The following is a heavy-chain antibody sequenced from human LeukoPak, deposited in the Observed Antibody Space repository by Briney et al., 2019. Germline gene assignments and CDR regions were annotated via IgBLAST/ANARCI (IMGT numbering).Heavy chain of an antibody. J-gene: IGHJ3*02. V-gene: IGHV1-69*05. D-gene: IGHD5-24*01. CDR2: IIPIFGTA. CDR1: GGTFSSSA. CDR3: AREGEDGYNRGRGAFNI. Sequence: SVKVSCKASGGTFSSSAISWVRQAPGQGLEWMGGIIPIFGTANYAQKFQGRVTITTDESTSTAYMELSSLRSGDTDLYYCAREGEDGYNRGRGAFNIWGQGTMVTVSS.